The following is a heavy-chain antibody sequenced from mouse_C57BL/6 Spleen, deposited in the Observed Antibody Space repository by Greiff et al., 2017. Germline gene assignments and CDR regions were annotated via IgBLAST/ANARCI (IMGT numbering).Heavy chain of an antibody. CDR1: GYTFTSYW. Sequence: VQLQQPGAELVMPGASVKLSCKASGYTFTSYWMHWVKQRPGQGLEWIGEIDPSDSSINYNQKFKGKSTLTVDKSSSTAYRQVSSLTSEDSAVYYCARGRPWGDYWGQGTTLTVSS. CDR2: IDPSDSSI. CDR3: ARGRPWGDY. D-gene: IGHD4-1*01. J-gene: IGHJ2*01. V-gene: IGHV1-69*01.